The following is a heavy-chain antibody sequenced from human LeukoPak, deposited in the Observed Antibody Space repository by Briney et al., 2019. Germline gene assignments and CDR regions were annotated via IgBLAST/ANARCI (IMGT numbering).Heavy chain of an antibody. V-gene: IGHV4-34*01. CDR2: INHSGST. D-gene: IGHD5-12*01. CDR3: ASGRLRRAFDI. J-gene: IGHJ3*02. Sequence: SETLSLTCAVYGGSFSGYHWSWIRQPPGKGLEWIGEINHSGSTNYNPSLKSRVTISADTSKNQFSLKLSSVTAADTAVYYCASGRLRRAFDIWGQGTMVTVSS. CDR1: GGSFSGYH.